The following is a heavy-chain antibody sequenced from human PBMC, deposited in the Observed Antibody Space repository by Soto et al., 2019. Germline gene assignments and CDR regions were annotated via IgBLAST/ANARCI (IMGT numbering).Heavy chain of an antibody. CDR1: GGSISSGGYS. D-gene: IGHD2-15*01. CDR2: IYHSGST. V-gene: IGHV4-30-2*01. Sequence: SETLSLTCAVSGGSISSGGYSWSWIRQPPGKGLEWIGYIYHSGSTYYNPSLKSRVTISVDRSKNQFSLKLSSVTAADTAVYYCSRVRGGGYCSGGSCEVFDYWGQGTLVTVSS. J-gene: IGHJ4*02. CDR3: SRVRGGGYCSGGSCEVFDY.